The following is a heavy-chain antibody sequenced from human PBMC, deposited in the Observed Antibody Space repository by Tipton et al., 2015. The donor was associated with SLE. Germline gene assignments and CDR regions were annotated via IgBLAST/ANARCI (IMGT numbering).Heavy chain of an antibody. V-gene: IGHV4-59*12. J-gene: IGHJ4*02. CDR2: IYSSGST. CDR3: ARDEYRYDTTGYHLLGHFDF. Sequence: TLSLTCTVSGGSISSYYWSWIRQPPGKGLEWIGYIYSSGSTNYNPSLKSRVTISIDTSKNQFSLNLSSVTAADTAVYYCARDEYRYDTTGYHLLGHFDFWGQGTLVTVSS. D-gene: IGHD3-22*01. CDR1: GGSISSYY.